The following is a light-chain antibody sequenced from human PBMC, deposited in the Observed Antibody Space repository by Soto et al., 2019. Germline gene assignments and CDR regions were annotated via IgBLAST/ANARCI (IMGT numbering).Light chain of an antibody. CDR1: QSISSW. CDR3: QQYNSYLT. V-gene: IGKV1-5*01. CDR2: DAS. Sequence: DIQMPQSPSTLSASVGDRVTITCRASQSISSWLAWYQQKPGKAPKLLIYDASSLESGVPSMFSGSGSGTEFTLTISSLQPDDFATYYCQQYNSYLTFGQGTKVDIK. J-gene: IGKJ1*01.